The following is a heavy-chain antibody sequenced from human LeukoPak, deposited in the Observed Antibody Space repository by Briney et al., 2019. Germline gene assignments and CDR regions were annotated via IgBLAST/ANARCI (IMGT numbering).Heavy chain of an antibody. Sequence: GASLRLSCAASLFTFSIHAMDWVRQAPAKGVEWVSRISGSGMSTYYADSVKGRFTISRDNSKNTLYVKMNSLIAEDTAVYYCANDRHGYDRPVDYWGRGTMVTVSS. CDR1: LFTFSIHA. J-gene: IGHJ4*02. CDR3: ANDRHGYDRPVDY. CDR2: ISGSGMST. V-gene: IGHV3-23*01. D-gene: IGHD5-24*01.